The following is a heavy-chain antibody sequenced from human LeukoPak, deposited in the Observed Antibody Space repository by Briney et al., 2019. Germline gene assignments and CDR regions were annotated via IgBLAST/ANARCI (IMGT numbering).Heavy chain of an antibody. J-gene: IGHJ5*02. CDR2: INPNSGGT. CDR1: GYTFTGYY. Sequence: ASVKVSCKASGYTFTGYYMHWVRQAPGQGLEWMGRINPNSGGTNYAQKFQGRVTMTRDTSISTAYMELSRLRSDDTAVYYCARDPYYHGSGSYYKRGNWFDPWGQGALVTVSS. CDR3: ARDPYYHGSGSYYKRGNWFDP. D-gene: IGHD3-10*01. V-gene: IGHV1-2*06.